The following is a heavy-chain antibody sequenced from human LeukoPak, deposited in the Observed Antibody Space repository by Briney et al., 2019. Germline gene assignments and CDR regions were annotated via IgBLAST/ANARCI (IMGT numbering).Heavy chain of an antibody. D-gene: IGHD3-3*01. Sequence: SVKVSCKASGGTFSSYAISWVRQAPGQGLEWMGGIIPIFGTANYAQKFQGRVTITADESTSTAYMELSSLRSEDTAVYYCARVLHQIAGITIFGVVTYYMDVWGKGTTVTVSS. CDR3: ARVLHQIAGITIFGVVTYYMDV. V-gene: IGHV1-69*13. CDR2: IIPIFGTA. CDR1: GGTFSSYA. J-gene: IGHJ6*03.